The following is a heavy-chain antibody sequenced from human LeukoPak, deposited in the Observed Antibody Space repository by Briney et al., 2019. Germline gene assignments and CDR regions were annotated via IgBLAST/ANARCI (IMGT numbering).Heavy chain of an antibody. D-gene: IGHD4-17*01. CDR2: IIPIFGTA. CDR3: ATGYGDYVRYYFDY. V-gene: IGHV1-69*13. CDR1: GGTFRSYA. Sequence: GASVKVSCKASGGTFRSYAISWVRQAPGQGLEWMGGIIPIFGTANYAQKFQGRVTITADESTSTAYMELSSLRSEDTAVYYCATGYGDYVRYYFDYWGQGTLVTVSS. J-gene: IGHJ4*02.